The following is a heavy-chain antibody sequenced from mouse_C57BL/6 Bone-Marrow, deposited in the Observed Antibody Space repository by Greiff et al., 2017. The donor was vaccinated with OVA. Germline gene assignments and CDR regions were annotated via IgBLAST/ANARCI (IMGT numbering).Heavy chain of an antibody. J-gene: IGHJ3*01. CDR3: ARHNWVPFAY. CDR1: GFTFSDYY. CDR2: ISNGGGST. Sequence: EVKLVESGGGLVQPGGSLKLSCAASGFTFSDYYMYWVRQTPEKRLEWVAYISNGGGSTYYPDTVKGRFTISRDNAKNTLYLQMSRLKSEDTAMYYCARHNWVPFAYWGQGTLVTVSA. V-gene: IGHV5-12*01. D-gene: IGHD4-1*01.